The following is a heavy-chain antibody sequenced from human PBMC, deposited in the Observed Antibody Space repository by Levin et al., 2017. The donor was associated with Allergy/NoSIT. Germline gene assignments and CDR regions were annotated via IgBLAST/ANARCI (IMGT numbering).Heavy chain of an antibody. J-gene: IGHJ4*02. CDR1: GGSISSYY. CDR2: IYYSGST. Sequence: SQTLSLTCTVSGGSISSYYWSWIRQPPGKGLEWIGYIYYSGSTNYNPSLKSRVTISVDTSKNQFSLKLSSVTAADTAVYYCARHRGVVVTAIDYWGQGTLVTVSS. CDR3: ARHRGVVVTAIDY. V-gene: IGHV4-59*08. D-gene: IGHD2-21*02.